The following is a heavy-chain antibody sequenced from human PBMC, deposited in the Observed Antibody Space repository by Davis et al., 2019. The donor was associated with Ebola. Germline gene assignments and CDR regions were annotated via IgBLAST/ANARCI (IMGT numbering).Heavy chain of an antibody. V-gene: IGHV1-8*01. CDR1: GYTFTSYD. Sequence: ASVKVSCKASGYTFTSYDINWVRQATGQGLEWMGWMNPNSGNTGYAQKFQGRVTMTRNTSISKAYMELSSLRSEDTAVYYCARVGSLRYFDWKNLDYYYYGMDVWGQGTTVTVSS. CDR3: ARVGSLRYFDWKNLDYYYYGMDV. CDR2: MNPNSGNT. D-gene: IGHD3-9*01. J-gene: IGHJ6*02.